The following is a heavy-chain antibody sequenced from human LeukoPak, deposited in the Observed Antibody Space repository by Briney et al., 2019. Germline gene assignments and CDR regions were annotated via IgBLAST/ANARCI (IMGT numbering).Heavy chain of an antibody. J-gene: IGHJ4*02. Sequence: GGSLRLSCAASGFTFSSYWMSWVRQAPGKGLEWVANIKQDGSEENYVDSVKGRFTISRDNAKNSMYLQVNSLRVEDMAVYYCARSGSDFDYWGQGTLVTVSS. CDR2: IKQDGSEE. CDR3: ARSGSDFDY. D-gene: IGHD1-26*01. V-gene: IGHV3-7*01. CDR1: GFTFSSYW.